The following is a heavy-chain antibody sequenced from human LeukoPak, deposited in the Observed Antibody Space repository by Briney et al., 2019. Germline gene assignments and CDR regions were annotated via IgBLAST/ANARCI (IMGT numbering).Heavy chain of an antibody. CDR1: GFTFSSYA. CDR3: ARGLRIAVAGNIDY. CDR2: ISSNGGST. V-gene: IGHV3-64*01. J-gene: IGHJ4*02. D-gene: IGHD6-19*01. Sequence: GGSLRLSCAASGFTFSSYAMHWVRQAPGKGLEYVSAISSNGGSTYYANSVKGRFTISRDNSKSTLYLQMNSLRAEDTAVYYCARGLRIAVAGNIDYWGQGTLVTVSS.